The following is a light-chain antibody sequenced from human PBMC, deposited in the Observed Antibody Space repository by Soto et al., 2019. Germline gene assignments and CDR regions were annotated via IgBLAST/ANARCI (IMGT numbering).Light chain of an antibody. CDR3: MQYTHWPHT. J-gene: IGKJ4*01. CDR1: QSLLSSYGDTL. Sequence: DVVMTQSPPSLPVSLGQPASISCRSSQSLLSSYGDTLLDWFHQRPGKSPRPLVHAVSKRDFGGTVRFGGSGSDTNFTLKISRVEAEDVGIYYCMQYTHWPHTFGGGTKVDIK. V-gene: IGKV2-30*01. CDR2: AVS.